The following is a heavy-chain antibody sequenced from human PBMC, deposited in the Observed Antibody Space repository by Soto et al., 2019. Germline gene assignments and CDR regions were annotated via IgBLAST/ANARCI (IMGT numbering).Heavy chain of an antibody. D-gene: IGHD5-12*01. V-gene: IGHV4-30-4*01. CDR1: GGSISSGDYY. CDR3: ARVGYSGYEFDY. J-gene: IGHJ4*02. Sequence: TLSLTCTVSGGSISSGDYYWSWIRQPPGKGLEWIGYIYYSGSTYYNPSLKSRVTISVDTSKNQFSLKLSSVTAADTAVYYCARVGYSGYEFDYWGQGTLVTVSS. CDR2: IYYSGST.